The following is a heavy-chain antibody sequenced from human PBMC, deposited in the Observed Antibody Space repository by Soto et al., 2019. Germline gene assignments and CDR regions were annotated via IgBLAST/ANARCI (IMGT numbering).Heavy chain of an antibody. J-gene: IGHJ5*02. CDR3: ARGYYYDSSGYYYGGDLPIGNWFDP. Sequence: SVKVSCKASGGTFSSYAISWVRQAPGQGLEWMGGIIPIFGTANYAQKCQGRVTITADESTSTAYMELSSLRSEDTAVYYCARGYYYDSSGYYYGGDLPIGNWFDPWGQGTLVTVSS. V-gene: IGHV1-69*13. CDR1: GGTFSSYA. D-gene: IGHD3-22*01. CDR2: IIPIFGTA.